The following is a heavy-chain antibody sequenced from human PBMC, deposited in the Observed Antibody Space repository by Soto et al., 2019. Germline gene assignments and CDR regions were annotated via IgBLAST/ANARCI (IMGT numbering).Heavy chain of an antibody. CDR3: MLGSGWKDFDY. Sequence: PSETLSLTCTVSGGSVSSGSYYWSWIRQPPGKGLECIGYIYYSGSTNYNPSLKSRVTISVDTSKNQFSLKLSSVTAADTAVYYCMLGSGWKDFDYWGQGTLVTVSS. CDR2: IYYSGST. CDR1: GGSVSSGSYY. V-gene: IGHV4-61*01. D-gene: IGHD3-22*01. J-gene: IGHJ4*02.